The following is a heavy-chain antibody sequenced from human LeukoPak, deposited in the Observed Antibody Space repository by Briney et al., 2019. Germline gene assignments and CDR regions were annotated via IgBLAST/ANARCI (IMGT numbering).Heavy chain of an antibody. CDR3: ARDSTGDLTFFDY. J-gene: IGHJ4*02. Sequence: SETLSLTCTVSGGSISSYYWSWIRQPPGKGLEWIGYIYYSGSTNYNPSLKSRVTISVDTSKNQFSLKLSSVTAADTAVYYCARDSTGDLTFFDYWGQGTLVTVSS. D-gene: IGHD7-27*01. V-gene: IGHV4-59*01. CDR1: GGSISSYY. CDR2: IYYSGST.